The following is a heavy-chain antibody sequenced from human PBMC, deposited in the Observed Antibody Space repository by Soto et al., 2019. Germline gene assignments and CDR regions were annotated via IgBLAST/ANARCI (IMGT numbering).Heavy chain of an antibody. CDR2: TSGSGGST. CDR3: ARYSTGWFDAFDI. J-gene: IGHJ3*02. CDR1: GFTFSSYA. Sequence: EVQLLESGGGLVQPGGSLRLSCAASGFTFSSYAMSWVRQAPGKGLEWVSSTSGSGGSTYYADSVKGRFTFSRDNSKTTLYLQMNSLRVEDTAIYYCARYSTGWFDAFDIWGQGTMVTVSS. V-gene: IGHV3-23*01. D-gene: IGHD6-19*01.